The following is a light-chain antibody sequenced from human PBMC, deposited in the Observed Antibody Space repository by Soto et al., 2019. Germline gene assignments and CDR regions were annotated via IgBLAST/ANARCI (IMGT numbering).Light chain of an antibody. CDR2: ASS. CDR3: QHYNSYSEA. V-gene: IGKV1-5*01. J-gene: IGKJ1*01. Sequence: DIQMTQSPSTLSASVGDRVTITCRASQSISSWLAWYQQKPGKAPKLLIYASSSLQSGVPSRFSGSGSGTEFTLTISSLQPDDFATYYCQHYNSYSEAFGQGTKVGIK. CDR1: QSISSW.